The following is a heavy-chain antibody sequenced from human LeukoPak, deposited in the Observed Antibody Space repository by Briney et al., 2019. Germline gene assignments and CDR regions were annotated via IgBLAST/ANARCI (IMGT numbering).Heavy chain of an antibody. CDR1: GFIFDDYA. J-gene: IGHJ6*03. V-gene: IGHV3-9*01. D-gene: IGHD1-26*01. CDR2: ISWNSNTI. CDR3: AKDAGGYYYYYMGV. Sequence: GGSLRLSCAASGFIFDDYAMHWVREAPGKGPEWVSGISWNSNTIGYADSVKGRFTISRDNAKNSLYLQMNSLRPEDTALYYCAKDAGGYYYYYMGVWGKGTTVTISS.